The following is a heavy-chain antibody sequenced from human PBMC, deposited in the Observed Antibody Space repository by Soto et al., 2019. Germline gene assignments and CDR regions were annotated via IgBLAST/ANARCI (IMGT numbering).Heavy chain of an antibody. CDR1: GFTFSGSA. J-gene: IGHJ6*02. Sequence: PGGSLRLSCAASGFTFSGSAMHWVRQASGKGLEWVGRIRSKANSYATAYAASVKGRFTISRDDSKNTAYLQMNSLKTEDTAVYYCTRYSGYDPVMERLFGYYGMDVWGQGTTVTVSS. V-gene: IGHV3-73*01. D-gene: IGHD5-12*01. CDR2: IRSKANSYAT. CDR3: TRYSGYDPVMERLFGYYGMDV.